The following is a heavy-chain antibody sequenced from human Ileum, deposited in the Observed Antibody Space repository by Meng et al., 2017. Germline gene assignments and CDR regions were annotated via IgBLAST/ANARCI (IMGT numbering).Heavy chain of an antibody. D-gene: IGHD1-7*01. CDR1: GFTFSNSW. CDR2: INTDGSGT. Sequence: GESLKISCAASGFTFSNSWMDWVRQAPGKGLVWVSRINTDGSGTAYADSVKGQFTISRDNAKSTPYLQMNSLTAEDTAVYYFAKDLNWNSFDYWGQGTLVTVSS. CDR3: AKDLNWNSFDY. V-gene: IGHV3-74*01. J-gene: IGHJ4*02.